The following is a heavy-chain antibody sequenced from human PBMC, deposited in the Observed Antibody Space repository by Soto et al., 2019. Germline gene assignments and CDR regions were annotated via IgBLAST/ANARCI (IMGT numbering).Heavy chain of an antibody. CDR3: ARGGWRELRGGFDY. CDR1: GFTFSSYG. Sequence: QVQLVESGGGVVQPGRSLRLSCAASGFTFSSYGMHWVRQAPGKGLEWVAVIWYDGSNKYYADSVKGRFTISRDNSKNTLYLQRNSLRAEDTAVYYCARGGWRELRGGFDYWGQGTLVTVSS. CDR2: IWYDGSNK. V-gene: IGHV3-33*01. J-gene: IGHJ4*02. D-gene: IGHD1-26*01.